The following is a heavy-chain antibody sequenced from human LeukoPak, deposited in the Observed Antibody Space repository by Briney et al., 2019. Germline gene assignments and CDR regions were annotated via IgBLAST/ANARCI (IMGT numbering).Heavy chain of an antibody. V-gene: IGHV3-23*01. D-gene: IGHD3-16*01. J-gene: IGHJ4*02. CDR2: ISGSATGSVTT. Sequence: GGSLRLSCAASGFTLSTYAMNWVRQAPGKGLEWVSAISGSATGSVTTYYTDSVKGRFTISRDNSKNTLYLQMNSLRTEDTAVYYCVRDYEWGFDYWGQGSLVTVSS. CDR1: GFTLSTYA. CDR3: VRDYEWGFDY.